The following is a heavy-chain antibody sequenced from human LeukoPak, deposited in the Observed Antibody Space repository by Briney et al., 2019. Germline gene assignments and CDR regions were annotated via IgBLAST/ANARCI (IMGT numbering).Heavy chain of an antibody. CDR2: ISYDGSDK. Sequence: GGPLRLSCAASGFSFSSYGMYWVRQAPGKGLEWVAVISYDGSDKYYADSVKGRFTISRDNSKNTLYLQMNSLRAEDTAVYYCAKDPRRYSRTGGYFDYWGQGTLVTVSS. V-gene: IGHV3-30*18. CDR1: GFSFSSYG. CDR3: AKDPRRYSRTGGYFDY. D-gene: IGHD6-13*01. J-gene: IGHJ4*02.